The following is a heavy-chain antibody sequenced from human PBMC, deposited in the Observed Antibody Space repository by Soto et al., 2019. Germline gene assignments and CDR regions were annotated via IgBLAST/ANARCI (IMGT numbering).Heavy chain of an antibody. Sequence: QITLKESGPTLVKPTQTLTLTCTFSGFSLSTSGVGVGWIRQPPGKALEWLALIYLDDDKPYSPSLKSRLTINKDTSKNQVVLTMTNMDPVDTATYYCAHRRRYYDSSGYYYLDYWGQGTLVTVSS. D-gene: IGHD3-22*01. CDR3: AHRRRYYDSSGYYYLDY. CDR2: IYLDDDK. CDR1: GFSLSTSGVG. V-gene: IGHV2-5*02. J-gene: IGHJ4*02.